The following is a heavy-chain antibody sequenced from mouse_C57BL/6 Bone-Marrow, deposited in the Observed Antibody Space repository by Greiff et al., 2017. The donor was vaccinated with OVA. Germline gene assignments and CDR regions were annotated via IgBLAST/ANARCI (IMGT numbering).Heavy chain of an antibody. D-gene: IGHD2-5*01. V-gene: IGHV1-52*01. CDR3: ARSSYSNYGYFDY. CDR1: GYTFTSYW. J-gene: IGHJ2*01. Sequence: QVQLQQPGAELARPGSSVKLSCKASGYTFTSYWMHWVKQRPIQGLEWIGNIDPSDSETHYNQKFKDKATLTVDKSSSTAYMQLSSLTSEDSAVYYCARSSYSNYGYFDYWGQGTTLTVSS. CDR2: IDPSDSET.